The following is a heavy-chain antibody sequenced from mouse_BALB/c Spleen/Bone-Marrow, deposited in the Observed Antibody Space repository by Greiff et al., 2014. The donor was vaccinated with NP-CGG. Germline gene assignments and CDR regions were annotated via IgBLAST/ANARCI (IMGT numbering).Heavy chain of an antibody. CDR3: ARSGRLLRDPYFDY. D-gene: IGHD1-1*01. CDR1: GYTFTSYT. J-gene: IGHJ2*01. CDR2: INPSSGYT. Sequence: VMLVESGAELTRPGASVKMSCKASGYTFTSYTMHWVKQRPGQGLEWIGYINPSSGYTNYNQKFKDKATLTADKSSSTAYMQLSSLTSEDSAVYYCARSGRLLRDPYFDYWSQGTTLTVSS. V-gene: IGHV1-4*01.